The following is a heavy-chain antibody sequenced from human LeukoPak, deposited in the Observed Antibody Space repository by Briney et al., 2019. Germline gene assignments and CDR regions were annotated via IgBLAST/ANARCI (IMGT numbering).Heavy chain of an antibody. D-gene: IGHD1-26*01. Sequence: QSGGSLRLSCAASGFTLSSYAMYWVRQAPGKGLVWVSRFTSDGSSTIYADSVKGRFTVSRDIAKNTLYLQMNSLRVEDTAVYYCARAQMGAPTDCWGQGTLVTVSS. CDR2: FTSDGSST. CDR1: GFTLSSYA. J-gene: IGHJ4*02. CDR3: ARAQMGAPTDC. V-gene: IGHV3-74*01.